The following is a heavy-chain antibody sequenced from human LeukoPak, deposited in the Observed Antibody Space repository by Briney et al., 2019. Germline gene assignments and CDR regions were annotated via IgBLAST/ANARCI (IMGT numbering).Heavy chain of an antibody. CDR2: IYTSGST. CDR3: ARDLGSTGGWFDY. D-gene: IGHD6-19*01. V-gene: IGHV4-4*07. CDR1: RGSVSSDY. J-gene: IGHJ4*02. Sequence: SETLSLTCTVSRGSVSSDYWSWIRQPAGKGLEWIGRIYTSGSTDYNPSLKSRVSISVDTSKNQISLKLTSVTAADTAVYYCARDLGSTGGWFDYWGQGTLVTVSS.